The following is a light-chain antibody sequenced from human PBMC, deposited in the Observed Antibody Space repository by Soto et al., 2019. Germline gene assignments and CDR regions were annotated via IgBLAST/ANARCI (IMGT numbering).Light chain of an antibody. CDR3: QQYNSCSGT. J-gene: IGKJ1*01. CDR2: DAS. Sequence: DIQMTQSPSTLSASVGDRVTITCRASQSISSWLAWYQQKPGKAPKLLIYDASSLESGVPSRFSGSGSGTEFTLTISSLQPDDFATYYCQQYNSCSGTFGQGAKVDI. V-gene: IGKV1-5*01. CDR1: QSISSW.